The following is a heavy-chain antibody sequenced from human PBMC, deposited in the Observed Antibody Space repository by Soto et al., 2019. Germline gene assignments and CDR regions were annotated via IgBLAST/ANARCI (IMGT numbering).Heavy chain of an antibody. CDR3: AHRPSYCSGGSCYSCFDY. J-gene: IGHJ4*02. D-gene: IGHD2-15*01. Sequence: QITLKESGPTLVKPTQTLTLTCTFSGFSLSTSGVGVGWIRQPPGKALEWLALIYWDDDKRYSPSLKSRLTITKYTSKRQLVLTVTNMDPVDTATYYCAHRPSYCSGGSCYSCFDYWGQGTLVTVAS. CDR2: IYWDDDK. CDR1: GFSLSTSGVG. V-gene: IGHV2-5*02.